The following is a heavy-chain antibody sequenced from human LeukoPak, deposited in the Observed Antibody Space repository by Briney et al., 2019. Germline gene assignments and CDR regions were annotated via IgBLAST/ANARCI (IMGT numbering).Heavy chain of an antibody. CDR1: GYSFTDYW. D-gene: IGHD1-26*01. V-gene: IGHV5-51*01. Sequence: GESLKISCQGSGYSFTDYWIGWVRQMPGKGLEWMGIIYPGGSDTRYSPSFQGQVTIPADKSISTAYLQWSSLKASDTAMYYCAKLGGSYPTNFDYWGQGTLVTVSS. CDR2: IYPGGSDT. J-gene: IGHJ4*02. CDR3: AKLGGSYPTNFDY.